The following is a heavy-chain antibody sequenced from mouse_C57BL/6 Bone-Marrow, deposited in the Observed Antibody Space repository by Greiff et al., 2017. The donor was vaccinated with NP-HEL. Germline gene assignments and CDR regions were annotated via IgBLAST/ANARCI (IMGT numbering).Heavy chain of an antibody. Sequence: EVKLQQSGPGLAKPSQTLSLTCSVTGYSITSDYWNWIRKFPGNKLKYMGYISYSGSTYYNPSLKSRISITRDTSKNQYYLQLNSVTTEDTATYYCARYRLRRGYYYAMDYWGQGTSVTVSS. D-gene: IGHD2-4*01. J-gene: IGHJ4*01. CDR3: ARYRLRRGYYYAMDY. CDR2: ISYSGST. CDR1: GYSITSDY. V-gene: IGHV3-8*01.